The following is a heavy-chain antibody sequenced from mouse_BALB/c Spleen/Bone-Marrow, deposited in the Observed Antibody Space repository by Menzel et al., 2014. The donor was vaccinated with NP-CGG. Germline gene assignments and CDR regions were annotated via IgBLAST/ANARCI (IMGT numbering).Heavy chain of an antibody. Sequence: EVQGVESGGGLAKPGGSLQLSCAASGFTFSTYAMSWVRQTPEKRLEWVATISSSGSYTYYPDSVKGRFTISRDNAKNTLYLQMGSLRSEDTAMFYCSRLRMITTYFDVWGAGTTVTVSS. CDR1: GFTFSTYA. CDR2: ISSSGSYT. D-gene: IGHD2-4*01. J-gene: IGHJ1*01. V-gene: IGHV5-9-3*01. CDR3: SRLRMITTYFDV.